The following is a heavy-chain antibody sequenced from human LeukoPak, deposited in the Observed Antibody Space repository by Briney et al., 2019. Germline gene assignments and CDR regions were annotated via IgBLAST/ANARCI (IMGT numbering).Heavy chain of an antibody. CDR3: ARGSWYGGSIGY. V-gene: IGHV1-8*01. CDR2: INPNSGNT. CDR1: GYTFTSYD. D-gene: IGHD6-13*01. Sequence: GASVKVSCKASGYTFTSYDINWVRQATGQGLEWMGWINPNSGNTGYAQKFQGRVTMTRNTSISTAYMELSSLRSEDTAVYYCARGSWYGGSIGYWGQGTLVTVSS. J-gene: IGHJ4*02.